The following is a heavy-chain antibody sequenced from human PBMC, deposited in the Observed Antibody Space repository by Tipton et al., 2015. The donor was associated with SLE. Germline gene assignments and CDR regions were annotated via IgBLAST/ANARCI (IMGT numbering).Heavy chain of an antibody. Sequence: SLRLSCAASGFTFSHYRLAWVRQAPGKGLEWISYISSSGGIIYYADSVKGRFTISRDNAKNSLYLQMNSLRAEDTAVYYCATRYDLVPDWGQGTLVTVSS. D-gene: IGHD5-12*01. V-gene: IGHV3-48*04. CDR3: ATRYDLVPD. J-gene: IGHJ4*02. CDR1: GFTFSHYR. CDR2: ISSSGGII.